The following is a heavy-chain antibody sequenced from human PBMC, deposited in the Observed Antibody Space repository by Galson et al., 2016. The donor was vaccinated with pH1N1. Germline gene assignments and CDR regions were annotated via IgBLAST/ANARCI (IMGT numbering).Heavy chain of an antibody. CDR3: AKMARTSGPDSEYYFDF. J-gene: IGHJ4*02. D-gene: IGHD1-1*01. Sequence: ETLSLTCAVSGDSIISGYYWGWIRQAPGRGLEWIGSFYDSGSTTYYKSSLKSRVAIFVDTSKTQFSLRLSSMTAADTAVYYCAKMARTSGPDSEYYFDFWGQGMLVTVSS. V-gene: IGHV4-38-2*01. CDR2: FYDSGSTT. CDR1: GDSIISGYY.